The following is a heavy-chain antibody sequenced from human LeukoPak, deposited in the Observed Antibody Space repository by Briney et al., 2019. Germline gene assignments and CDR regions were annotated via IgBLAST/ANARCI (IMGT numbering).Heavy chain of an antibody. CDR3: ARDVWDDYGDYWFDP. CDR1: GFTFSSYG. J-gene: IGHJ5*02. CDR2: IWYDGSNK. D-gene: IGHD4-17*01. Sequence: GGSLRLSCAASGFTFSSYGMHWVRQAPGKGLEWVAVIWYDGSNKYYADSVKGRFTISRDNSKNTLYLQMNGLRAEDTAVYYCARDVWDDYGDYWFDPWGQGTLVTVSS. V-gene: IGHV3-33*01.